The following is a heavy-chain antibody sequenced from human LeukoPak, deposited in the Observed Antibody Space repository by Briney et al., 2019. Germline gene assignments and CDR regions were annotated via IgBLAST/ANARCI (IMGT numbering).Heavy chain of an antibody. J-gene: IGHJ6*02. CDR1: DGSVSSVGYY. Sequence: SETLSLTCTVSDGSVSSVGYYWSWIRQPPGKGLEWIGEINHSGSTNYNPSLKSRVTISVDTSKNQFSLKLSSVTAADTAVYYCASSNSNYVRWYYGMDVWGQGTTVTVSS. V-gene: IGHV4-34*01. CDR3: ASSNSNYVRWYYGMDV. CDR2: INHSGST. D-gene: IGHD4-11*01.